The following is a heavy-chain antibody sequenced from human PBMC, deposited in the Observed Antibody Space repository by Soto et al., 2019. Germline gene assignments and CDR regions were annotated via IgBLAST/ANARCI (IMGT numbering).Heavy chain of an antibody. CDR1: SGSMSRGGQS. J-gene: IGHJ6*02. CDR2: IYYTGST. CDR3: ARDCVGVPAAIQGGMDV. V-gene: IGHV4-61*08. Sequence: ASETLSLTCAVSSGSMSRGGQSWSWIRQPPGKGLEWLGFIYYTGSTNYNPSLKSRVTISVDTSKNQFSLKLSSVTAADTAVYYCARDCVGVPAAIQGGMDVWGQGTTVTVSS. D-gene: IGHD2-2*01.